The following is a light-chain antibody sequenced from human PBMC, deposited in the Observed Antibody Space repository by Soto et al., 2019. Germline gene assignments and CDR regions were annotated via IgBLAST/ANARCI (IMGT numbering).Light chain of an antibody. J-gene: IGLJ2*01. V-gene: IGLV1-40*01. Sequence: QPVLTQPPSVSGAPGQRVTISCTGSSSNIGAGYDVHWYQQLPGTAPKLLIYGNSNRPSGVPDRFSGSESVTSASLAITGLQAEDEADYYCQSYDSSLTAVVFGGGTQLTVL. CDR3: QSYDSSLTAVV. CDR2: GNS. CDR1: SSNIGAGYD.